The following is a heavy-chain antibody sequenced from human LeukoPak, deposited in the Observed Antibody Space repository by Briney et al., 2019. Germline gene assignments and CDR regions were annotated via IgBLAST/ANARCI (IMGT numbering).Heavy chain of an antibody. J-gene: IGHJ6*02. D-gene: IGHD3-10*01. Sequence: SETLSLTCAVYGGSSSDYYWTWIRQSPGKGREWVGETNHSGATDYNPSLKSRVTISVDTSKNQFSLKVRSVTAADTAVYYCARRVRGVIISFYYYNGMDVWGQGTTVTVSS. CDR2: TNHSGAT. V-gene: IGHV4-34*01. CDR1: GGSSSDYY. CDR3: ARRVRGVIISFYYYNGMDV.